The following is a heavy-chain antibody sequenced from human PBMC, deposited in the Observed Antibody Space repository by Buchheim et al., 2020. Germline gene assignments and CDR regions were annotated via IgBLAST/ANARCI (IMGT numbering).Heavy chain of an antibody. CDR3: ARMGYSYGLGSWADY. J-gene: IGHJ4*02. V-gene: IGHV3-48*01. CDR2: ISSSSSTI. CDR1: GFTFSSYS. D-gene: IGHD5-18*01. Sequence: EVQLVESGGGLVQPGGSLRLSCAASGFTFSSYSMNWVRQAPGKGLEWVSYISSSSSTIYYADSVKGRFTIYRDNAKNSLDLQMNSLRAEDTAVYYCARMGYSYGLGSWADYWGQGNL.